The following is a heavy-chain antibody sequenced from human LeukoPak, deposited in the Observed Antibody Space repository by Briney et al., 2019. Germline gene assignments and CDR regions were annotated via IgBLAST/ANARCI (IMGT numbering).Heavy chain of an antibody. CDR1: GFTFSDYA. Sequence: GGSLRLSCAASGFTFSDYALGWVRQAPGRGLEWVATLSGSGAGTYYSDSVQGRLTISRDNSKRTLFLQMNSLRAEDTAFYYCAKAELGVDTFFDYWGQGTLVTVSS. CDR2: LSGSGAGT. CDR3: AKAELGVDTFFDY. J-gene: IGHJ4*02. D-gene: IGHD3-3*01. V-gene: IGHV3-23*01.